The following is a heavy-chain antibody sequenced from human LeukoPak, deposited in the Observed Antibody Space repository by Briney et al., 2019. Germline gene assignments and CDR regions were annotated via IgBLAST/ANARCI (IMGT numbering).Heavy chain of an antibody. J-gene: IGHJ4*02. CDR3: GRSLVGIAPFDY. V-gene: IGHV3-72*01. D-gene: IGHD1-26*01. Sequence: GGSLRLSCAASGFTFSDHHMDWVRQAPGEGLEWIARIRNKARRYTTEYAASVEGRFTISRDDSENSLFLQMSSLKTEDTAVYYCGRSLVGIAPFDYWGQGTLVTVSS. CDR1: GFTFSDHH. CDR2: IRNKARRYTT.